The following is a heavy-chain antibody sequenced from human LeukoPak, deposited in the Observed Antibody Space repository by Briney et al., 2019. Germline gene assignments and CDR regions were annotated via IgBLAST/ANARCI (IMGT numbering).Heavy chain of an antibody. CDR3: AKEPDDKEYYFDY. J-gene: IGHJ4*02. D-gene: IGHD1-14*01. V-gene: IGHV3-30*18. Sequence: GRSLRLSCAASGFTFSSYGMHWVRQAPGKGLEWVAVISYDGSNKYYADSVKGRFTISRDNSKNTLYLQMNSLRAEDTAAYYCAKEPDDKEYYFDYWGQGTLVTVSS. CDR2: ISYDGSNK. CDR1: GFTFSSYG.